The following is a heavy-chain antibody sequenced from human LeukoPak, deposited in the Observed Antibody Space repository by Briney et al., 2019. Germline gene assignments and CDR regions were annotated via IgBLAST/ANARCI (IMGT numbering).Heavy chain of an antibody. D-gene: IGHD1-1*01. CDR1: GFTFSHYG. Sequence: SGGSLRLSCAASGFTFSHYGMHWVRQAPGKGLQWVAIVSYDGSNKYYADSVKGRFTISRDSSKNTVSLQMNGLRTDDTAVYYCARDPSLRTTLDYWGQGTLVTVSS. V-gene: IGHV3-30*03. J-gene: IGHJ4*02. CDR2: VSYDGSNK. CDR3: ARDPSLRTTLDY.